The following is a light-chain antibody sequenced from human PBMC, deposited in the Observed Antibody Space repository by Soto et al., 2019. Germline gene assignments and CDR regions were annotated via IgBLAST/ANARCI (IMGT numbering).Light chain of an antibody. CDR1: QGINNF. J-gene: IGKJ4*01. V-gene: IGKV1-27*01. CDR2: AAS. CDR3: QKYDSVPLT. Sequence: DIPMTQSPSSLSASVGDRVTITCRASQGINNFVAWYQQKPGEVPKLMIYAASTLQSGVPSRFSGSGFGTDFVLTISSLEPEDVATYYCQKYDSVPLTCGGGTRVEIK.